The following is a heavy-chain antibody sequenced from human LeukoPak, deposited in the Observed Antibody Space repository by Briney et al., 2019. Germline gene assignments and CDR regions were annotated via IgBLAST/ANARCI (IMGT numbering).Heavy chain of an antibody. J-gene: IGHJ4*02. D-gene: IGHD1-1*01. CDR2: IWYDGSNK. CDR1: GFTFSSYG. CDR3: ARDVNEGAFDY. Sequence: GRSPRLSCAASGFTFSSYGMHWVRQAPGKGLEWVAVIWYDGSNKYYADSVKGRFTISRDNSKNTLYLQMNSLRAEDTAVYYCARDVNEGAFDYWGQGTLVTVSS. V-gene: IGHV3-33*01.